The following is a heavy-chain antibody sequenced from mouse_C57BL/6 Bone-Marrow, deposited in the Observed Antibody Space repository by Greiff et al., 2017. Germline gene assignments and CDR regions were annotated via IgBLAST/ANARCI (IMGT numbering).Heavy chain of an antibody. D-gene: IGHD1-1*01. J-gene: IGHJ1*03. Sequence: VKLQESGAELVKPGASVKISCKASGYAFSSYWMNWVKQRPGKGLEWIGQIYPGDGDTNYNGKFKGKATLTADKSSSTAYMQLSSLTSEDSAVYFCARGDYYGSTHYWYFDVWGTGTTVTVSS. CDR3: ARGDYYGSTHYWYFDV. CDR1: GYAFSSYW. V-gene: IGHV1-80*01. CDR2: IYPGDGDT.